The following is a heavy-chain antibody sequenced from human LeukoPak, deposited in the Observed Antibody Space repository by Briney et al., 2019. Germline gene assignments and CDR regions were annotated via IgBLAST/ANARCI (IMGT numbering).Heavy chain of an antibody. CDR2: IYYSGST. V-gene: IGHV4-59*01. J-gene: IGHJ4*02. CDR3: ASRGNYYDSSGYYYGPYYFDY. Sequence: PSETLSLTCTVSGGSISSYYWSWIRQPPGKGLEWIGYIYYSGSTNYNPSLKSRVTISADTSKNQFSLKLSSVTAADTAVYYCASRGNYYDSSGYYYGPYYFDYWGQGTLVTVSS. CDR1: GGSISSYY. D-gene: IGHD3-22*01.